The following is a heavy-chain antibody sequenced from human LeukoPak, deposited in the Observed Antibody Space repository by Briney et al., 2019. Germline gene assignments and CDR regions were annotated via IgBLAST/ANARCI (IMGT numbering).Heavy chain of an antibody. CDR2: ISNSGFST. V-gene: IGHV3-23*01. D-gene: IGHD2-2*01. CDR3: LSYCSSTSCYESNWFDP. Sequence: GGSLRLSCAASGLTVSSNCMSWVRQAPGKGLEWVSAISNSGFSTYYADSVKGRFTISRDNSKNTLYLQMNSLRAEDTAVYYCLSYCSSTSCYESNWFDPWGQGTLVTVSS. J-gene: IGHJ5*02. CDR1: GLTVSSNC.